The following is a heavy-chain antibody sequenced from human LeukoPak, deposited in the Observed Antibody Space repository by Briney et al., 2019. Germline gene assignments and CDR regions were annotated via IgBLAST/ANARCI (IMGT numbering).Heavy chain of an antibody. CDR1: GFTFSSYS. CDR2: ISSSSSYI. D-gene: IGHD1-26*01. J-gene: IGHJ5*02. CDR3: ARGGSYDNWFDP. V-gene: IGHV3-21*01. Sequence: PGGSLRLSCAASGFTFSSYSMNWVRQAPGKGLEWVSSISSSSSYIYYADSVKGRFTISRDNAKNSLYLQMNSLRAEDTAVYYCARGGSYDNWFDPWGQGTLVTVSS.